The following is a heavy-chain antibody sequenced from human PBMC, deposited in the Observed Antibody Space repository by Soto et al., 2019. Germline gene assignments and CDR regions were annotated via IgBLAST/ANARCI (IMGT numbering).Heavy chain of an antibody. CDR2: IYHSGRT. V-gene: IGHV4-30-2*01. CDR3: ARDQLEGNWFDP. D-gene: IGHD1-1*01. CDR1: GGSISSGGYS. Sequence: QLQLQESCSGLVRPSQTLSLTCAVSGGSISSGGYSWNWIRQPPGKGLEWIGYIYHSGRTLYNPSLKSRVTISVDKSKNQFSLKLTSVTAADTAVYYCARDQLEGNWFDPWGQGTLVTVSS. J-gene: IGHJ5*02.